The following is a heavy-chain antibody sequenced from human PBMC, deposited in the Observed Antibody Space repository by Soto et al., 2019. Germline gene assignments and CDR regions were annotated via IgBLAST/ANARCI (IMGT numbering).Heavy chain of an antibody. D-gene: IGHD1-26*01. J-gene: IGHJ4*02. Sequence: PGGSLRLSCAASGFTFSSYWMHWVRQVPGKGLVWVSHIDSDGNSTTYADSVKGRFTISRDNAKNTVYLQMNSLRADDTAVYYCVRDDVGVGIDYWGLGTLVTV. V-gene: IGHV3-74*03. CDR1: GFTFSSYW. CDR2: IDSDGNST. CDR3: VRDDVGVGIDY.